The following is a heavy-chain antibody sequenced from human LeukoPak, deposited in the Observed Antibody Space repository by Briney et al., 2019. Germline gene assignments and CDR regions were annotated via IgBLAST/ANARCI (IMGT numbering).Heavy chain of an antibody. V-gene: IGHV3-74*01. CDR1: GFTFSSYW. D-gene: IGHD5-18*01. CDR3: ARGKYSYGIDY. CDR2: FNSDGSST. Sequence: SGGSLRLSCAASGFTFSSYWMPWVRQAPGKGLVWVSRFNSDGSSTSYADSVKGRFTISRDNAKNTLYLQMNSLRAEDTAVYYCARGKYSYGIDYWGQGTLVTVSS. J-gene: IGHJ4*02.